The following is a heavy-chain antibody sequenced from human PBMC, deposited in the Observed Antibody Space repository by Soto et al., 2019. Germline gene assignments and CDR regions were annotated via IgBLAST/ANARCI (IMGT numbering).Heavy chain of an antibody. V-gene: IGHV3-30-3*01. CDR2: ISYDGSNK. CDR3: ARDCISTSCRGVLNAFDI. Sequence: PGGSLRLSCAASGFTFSSYAMHWVSQAPGKGLEWVAVISYDGSNKYYADSVKGRFTISRDNSKNTLYLQMNSLRAEDTAVYYCARDCISTSCRGVLNAFDIWGQGTMVTVSS. D-gene: IGHD2-2*01. CDR1: GFTFSSYA. J-gene: IGHJ3*02.